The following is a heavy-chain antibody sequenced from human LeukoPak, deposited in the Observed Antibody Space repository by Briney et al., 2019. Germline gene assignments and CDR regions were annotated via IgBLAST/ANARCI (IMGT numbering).Heavy chain of an antibody. CDR3: IKDMGFDLLKDAFDV. CDR2: ISGSGGST. D-gene: IGHD1-26*01. CDR1: GFIFTNYA. V-gene: IGHV3-23*01. Sequence: GGSLRLSCAASGFIFTNYALTWVRQGPAKGLERGSSISGSGGSTFYADSVKGRFTISRDNAKNSLFLQMNSLRAEDTALYYCIKDMGFDLLKDAFDVWGHGTMVTVSS. J-gene: IGHJ3*01.